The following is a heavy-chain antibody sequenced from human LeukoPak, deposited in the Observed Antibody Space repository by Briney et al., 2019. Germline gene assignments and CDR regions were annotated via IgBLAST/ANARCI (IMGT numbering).Heavy chain of an antibody. CDR3: ARGWRGMHCGGDCSFYDY. Sequence: ASVKVSCKASGYTFTSYYMHWVRQAPGQGLEWMGIINPSGGSTSYAQKFQGRVTMTRDTSTSTVYMELSSLRSEDTAVYYCARGWRGMHCGGDCSFYDYWGQGTLVTVSS. D-gene: IGHD2-21*02. V-gene: IGHV1-46*01. CDR1: GYTFTSYY. CDR2: INPSGGST. J-gene: IGHJ4*02.